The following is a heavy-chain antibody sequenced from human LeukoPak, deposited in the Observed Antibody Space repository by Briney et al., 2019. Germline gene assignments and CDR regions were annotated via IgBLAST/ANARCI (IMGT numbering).Heavy chain of an antibody. D-gene: IGHD3-22*01. CDR3: ARGGNYYDSSGFGAFDI. V-gene: IGHV3-11*06. J-gene: IGHJ3*02. CDR1: GFSVSDYY. CDR2: ISSSSSYT. Sequence: PGGSLRLSCAVSGFSVSDYYMSWIRQAPGKGLEWVSYISSSSSYTNYADSVKGRFTISRDNAKNSLYLQMNSLRAEDTAVYYCARGGNYYDSSGFGAFDIWGQGTMVTVSS.